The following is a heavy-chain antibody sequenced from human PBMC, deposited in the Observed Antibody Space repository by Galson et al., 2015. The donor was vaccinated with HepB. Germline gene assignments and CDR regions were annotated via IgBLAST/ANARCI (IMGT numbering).Heavy chain of an antibody. J-gene: IGHJ3*02. V-gene: IGHV3-7*03. Sequence: SLRLSCAASGFTFSSYWMSWVRQAPGKGLEWVANIKQDGSEKYYVDSVKGRFTISRDNAKNSLYLQMNSLRAEDTAVYYCAREEQLEHRLDAFDIWGQGTMVTVSS. CDR3: AREEQLEHRLDAFDI. CDR2: IKQDGSEK. D-gene: IGHD1-1*01. CDR1: GFTFSSYW.